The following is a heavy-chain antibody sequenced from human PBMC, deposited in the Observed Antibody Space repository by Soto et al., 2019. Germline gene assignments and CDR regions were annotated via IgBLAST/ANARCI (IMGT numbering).Heavy chain of an antibody. D-gene: IGHD7-27*01. CDR2: IIPIFGTA. V-gene: IGHV1-69*01. CDR3: ARGDVYNVGTSAY. Sequence: QVQLVQSGAEVKKPGSSVKVSCKASGGTFSSYAISWVRQAPGQGLEWMGGIIPIFGTANYAQKFQGRVTISADESTSTAYMELSSLRFEGTAVYYCARGDVYNVGTSAYWGQGTLVTVSS. CDR1: GGTFSSYA. J-gene: IGHJ4*02.